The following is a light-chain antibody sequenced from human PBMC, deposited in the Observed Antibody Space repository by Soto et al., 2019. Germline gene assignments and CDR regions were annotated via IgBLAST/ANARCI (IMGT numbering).Light chain of an antibody. J-gene: IGKJ2*01. CDR2: GAS. V-gene: IGKV3-15*01. CDR1: PSVSDN. Sequence: EIVMTQSPATLSVSPGEGVTLSCRASPSVSDNLAWYQQKPGQAPRLLIYGASIRAPTTPARFSGSGSGTEFTLTISSLQSEDFAVYFCQQSNNWPYTFGQGTKLDI. CDR3: QQSNNWPYT.